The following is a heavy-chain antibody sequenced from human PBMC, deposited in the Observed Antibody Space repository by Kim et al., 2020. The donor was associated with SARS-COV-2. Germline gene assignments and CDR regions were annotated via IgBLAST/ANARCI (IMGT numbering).Heavy chain of an antibody. D-gene: IGHD3-22*01. V-gene: IGHV3-11*01. Sequence: YYADSVKGRFTISRDNAKNSLYLQMNSLRAEDTAVYYCARDSYTMTYDYWGQGTLVTVSS. CDR3: ARDSYTMTYDY. J-gene: IGHJ4*02.